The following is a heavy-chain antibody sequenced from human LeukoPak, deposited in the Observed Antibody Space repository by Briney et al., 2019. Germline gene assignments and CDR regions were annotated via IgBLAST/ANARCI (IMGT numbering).Heavy chain of an antibody. CDR3: ARVRSYAPSDY. J-gene: IGHJ4*02. V-gene: IGHV3-74*01. CDR1: GITFSSSW. CDR2: INADGSST. Sequence: GGSLRLSCAASGITFSSSWMQWVRQAPGKGLVWVSRINADGSSTTYADSVKGRFTTSRDNAKNTLYLQMNSLRVEDTAVYYCARVRSYAPSDYWGQGTLVTVSS. D-gene: IGHD1-26*01.